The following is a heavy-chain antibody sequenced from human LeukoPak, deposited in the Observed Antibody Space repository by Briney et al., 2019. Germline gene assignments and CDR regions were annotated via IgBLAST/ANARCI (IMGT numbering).Heavy chain of an antibody. CDR1: GFTFSNFW. V-gene: IGHV4-34*01. CDR3: ARTPYYYDSSGYYYAQYFQH. Sequence: GSLRLSCAASGFTFSNFWMSWIRQPPGKGLEWIGEINHSGSTNYNPSLKSRVTISVDTSKNQFSLKLSSVTAADTAVYYCARTPYYYDSSGYYYAQYFQHWGQGTLVTVSS. CDR2: INHSGST. J-gene: IGHJ1*01. D-gene: IGHD3-22*01.